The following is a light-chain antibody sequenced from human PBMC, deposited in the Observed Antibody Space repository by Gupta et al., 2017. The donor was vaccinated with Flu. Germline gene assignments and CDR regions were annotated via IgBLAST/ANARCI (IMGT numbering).Light chain of an antibody. Sequence: QSALTQPASVSGSPGQSITISCTGTSSDFGDSNYVSWYQHHPGKSLKVIILEVSNRTSGGSDRFSGSKAVNTASLTISGLQAEDEADYYCSSYIITNTQVFGTGTKVTVL. CDR3: SSYIITNTQV. J-gene: IGLJ1*01. CDR1: SSDFGDSNY. CDR2: EVS. V-gene: IGLV2-14*01.